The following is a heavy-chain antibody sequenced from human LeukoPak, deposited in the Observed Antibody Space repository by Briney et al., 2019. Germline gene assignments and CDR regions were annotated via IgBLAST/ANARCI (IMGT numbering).Heavy chain of an antibody. D-gene: IGHD6-19*01. CDR1: GYTLTELS. J-gene: IGHJ4*02. Sequence: ASVKVSCKVSGYTLTELSMHWVRQAPGKGLEWMGGFDPEDGETIYAQKFQGRVTMTEDTSTDTAYMELSSLRSEDTAVYNCATFGYSSGWSHFDYWGQGTLVTVSS. V-gene: IGHV1-24*01. CDR3: ATFGYSSGWSHFDY. CDR2: FDPEDGET.